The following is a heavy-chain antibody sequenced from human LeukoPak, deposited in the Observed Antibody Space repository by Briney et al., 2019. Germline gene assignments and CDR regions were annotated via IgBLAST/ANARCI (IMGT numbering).Heavy chain of an antibody. CDR1: GFTFSSYA. J-gene: IGHJ4*02. D-gene: IGHD3-3*01. CDR3: AKGDYDFSYDY. Sequence: GRSLRLSCAASGFTFSSYAMHWVRQAPGKGLEWVAVISYDGSNKYYADSVKGRFTISRDNSKNTLYLQMNSLRAEDTAVYYCAKGDYDFSYDYWGQGTLVTVSS. V-gene: IGHV3-30-3*01. CDR2: ISYDGSNK.